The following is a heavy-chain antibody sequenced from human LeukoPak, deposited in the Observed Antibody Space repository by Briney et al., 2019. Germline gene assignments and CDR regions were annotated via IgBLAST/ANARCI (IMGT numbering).Heavy chain of an antibody. D-gene: IGHD3-22*01. Sequence: SVKVSCKASGGTFSSYAISWVRQAPGQGLEWMGGIIPIFGTANYAQKFQGRVTITADESTSTAYMELSSLRSEDTAVFYCAGSLKFITMIPHYWGQGTLVTVSS. CDR3: AGSLKFITMIPHY. CDR2: IIPIFGTA. J-gene: IGHJ4*02. CDR1: GGTFSSYA. V-gene: IGHV1-69*13.